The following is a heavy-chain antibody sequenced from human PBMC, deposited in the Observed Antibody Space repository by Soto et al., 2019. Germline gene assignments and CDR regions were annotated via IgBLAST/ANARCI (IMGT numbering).Heavy chain of an antibody. V-gene: IGHV4-39*07. D-gene: IGHD6-19*01. J-gene: IGHJ5*02. Sequence: TLSLTCTVSGGSISSSRYYWGWIRQPPGKGLEWIGSIYYSGSTYYNPSLKSRVTIYVDTSRNQFSLKLSSVTAADTAVYFCASYPKPEYSSGWSTWGQGTLVTVSS. CDR3: ASYPKPEYSSGWST. CDR1: GGSISSSRYY. CDR2: IYYSGST.